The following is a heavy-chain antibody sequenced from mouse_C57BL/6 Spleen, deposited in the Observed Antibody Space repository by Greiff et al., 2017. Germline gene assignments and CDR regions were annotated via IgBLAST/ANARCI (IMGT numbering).Heavy chain of an antibody. D-gene: IGHD1-1*01. V-gene: IGHV1-55*01. CDR3: ARGDYYGSSPWFAY. CDR1: GYTFTSYW. Sequence: VKLQQPGAELVKPGASVKMSCKASGYTFTSYWITWVKQRPGQGLEWIGDIYPGSGSTNYNEKFKSKATLTVDTSSSTAYMQLSSLTSEDSAVYYCARGDYYGSSPWFAYWGQGTLVTVSA. J-gene: IGHJ3*01. CDR2: IYPGSGST.